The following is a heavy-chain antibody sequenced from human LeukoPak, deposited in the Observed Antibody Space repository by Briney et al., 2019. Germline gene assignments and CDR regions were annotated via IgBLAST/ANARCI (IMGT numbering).Heavy chain of an antibody. J-gene: IGHJ6*02. Sequence: GGSLRLSCVASGFPFRSYAMTWVRQTPGKGLESVSVITDDEDTYYADSVKGRFTISRDNSQNTVFLQMNSLRVEDTAVYYCAKSLSGRNYYYLGMDVWGQGTTVTVSS. CDR1: GFPFRSYA. D-gene: IGHD3-10*01. CDR3: AKSLSGRNYYYLGMDV. V-gene: IGHV3-23*01. CDR2: ITDDEDT.